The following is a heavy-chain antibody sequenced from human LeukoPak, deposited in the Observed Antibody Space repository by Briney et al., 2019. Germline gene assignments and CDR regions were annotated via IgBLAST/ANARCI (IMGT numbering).Heavy chain of an antibody. Sequence: SVKVSCKASGYTFTSYGISWVRQAPGQGLEWMGGIIPIFGTANYAQKFQGRVTITADESTSTAYMELSSLRSEDTAVYYCARGPPGASDYWGQGTLVTVSS. CDR2: IIPIFGTA. V-gene: IGHV1-69*13. J-gene: IGHJ4*02. CDR1: GYTFTSYG. D-gene: IGHD3-10*01. CDR3: ARGPPGASDY.